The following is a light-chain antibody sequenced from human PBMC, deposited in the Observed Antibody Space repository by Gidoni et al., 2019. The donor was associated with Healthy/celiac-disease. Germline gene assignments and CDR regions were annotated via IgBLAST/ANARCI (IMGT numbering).Light chain of an antibody. CDR1: QSVLYSSNNKNY. CDR2: WAS. V-gene: IGKV4-1*01. CDR3: QQYYSTPA. J-gene: IGKJ5*01. Sequence: TVMTQSPDSLAVSLGERATINCKSSQSVLYSSNNKNYLAWYQQKPGQPPKLLIYWASTRESGVPDRFSGSGSGTDFTLTISSLQAEDVAVYYCQQYYSTPAFGQGTRLEIK.